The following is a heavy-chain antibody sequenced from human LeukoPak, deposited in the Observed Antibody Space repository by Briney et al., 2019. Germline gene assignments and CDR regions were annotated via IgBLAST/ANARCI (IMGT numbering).Heavy chain of an antibody. CDR1: GGSISSYY. CDR3: ARQGSSSPPAGYYYGMDV. Sequence: SETLSLTCTVSGGSISSYYWSWIRQPPGKGLEWIGYIYYSGSTYYNPSLKSRVTISVDTSKNQFSLKLSSVTAADTAVYYCARQGSSSPPAGYYYGMDVWGQGTTVTVSS. V-gene: IGHV4-59*04. CDR2: IYYSGST. J-gene: IGHJ6*02. D-gene: IGHD6-13*01.